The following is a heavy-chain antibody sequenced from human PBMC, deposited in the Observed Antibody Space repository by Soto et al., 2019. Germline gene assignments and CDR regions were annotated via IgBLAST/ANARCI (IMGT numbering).Heavy chain of an antibody. J-gene: IGHJ5*02. Sequence: GGSLRLSCAASGFTVSSNYMSWVRQAPGKGLEWVSVIYSGGSTYYADSVKGRFTISRDNSKNTLYLQMNSLRAEDTAVYYCARDRSCSGGSCYWFDPWGQGTLVTVSS. CDR1: GFTVSSNY. V-gene: IGHV3-66*01. CDR2: IYSGGST. D-gene: IGHD2-15*01. CDR3: ARDRSCSGGSCYWFDP.